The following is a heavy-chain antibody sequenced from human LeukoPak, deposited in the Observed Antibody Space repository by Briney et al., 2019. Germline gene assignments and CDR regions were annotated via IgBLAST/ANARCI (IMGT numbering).Heavy chain of an antibody. CDR2: IIPILGIA. CDR3: ARSIAARGGYYFDY. D-gene: IGHD6-6*01. V-gene: IGHV1-69*04. CDR1: GGTFSSYA. J-gene: IGHJ4*02. Sequence: SVKVSCKASGGTFSSYAISWVRHAPGQGLEWMGRIIPILGIANYAQKFQGRVTITADKSTSTAYMELSSLRSEDTAVYYCARSIAARGGYYFDYWGQGTLVTVSS.